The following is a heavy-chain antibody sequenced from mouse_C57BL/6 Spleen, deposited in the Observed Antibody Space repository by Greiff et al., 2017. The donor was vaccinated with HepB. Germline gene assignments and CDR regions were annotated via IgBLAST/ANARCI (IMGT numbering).Heavy chain of an antibody. J-gene: IGHJ4*01. CDR1: GFTFSDYG. V-gene: IGHV5-17*01. Sequence: DVHLVESGGGLAKPGGSLKLSCAASGFTFSDYGMHWVRQAPEKGLEWVAYISSGSSTIYYADTVKGRFTISRDNAKNTLFLQMTSLRSEDTAMYYCARNYAMDYWGQGTSVTVSS. CDR2: ISSGSSTI. CDR3: ARNYAMDY.